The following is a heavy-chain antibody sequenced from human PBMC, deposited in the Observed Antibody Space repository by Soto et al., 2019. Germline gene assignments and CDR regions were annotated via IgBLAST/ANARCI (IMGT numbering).Heavy chain of an antibody. CDR2: IYYSGST. J-gene: IGHJ4*02. V-gene: IGHV4-59*01. D-gene: IGHD5-18*01. CDR1: GGSISSYY. Sequence: SETLSLTCTVSGGSISSYYWSWIRQPPGKGLDWIGYIYYSGSTNYNPSLKSRVTISVDTSKNQFSLKLSSVAAADTAVYYCARAARGYSYGPYDYWGQGTVVTVSS. CDR3: ARAARGYSYGPYDY.